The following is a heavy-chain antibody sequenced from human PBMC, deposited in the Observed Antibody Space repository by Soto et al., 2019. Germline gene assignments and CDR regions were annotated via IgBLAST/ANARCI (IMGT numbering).Heavy chain of an antibody. CDR3: ARAKKGCTNGVCYTWWFDP. CDR2: ISSSSSYI. CDR1: GFTFSSYS. D-gene: IGHD2-8*01. Sequence: GGSLRLSCAASGFTFSSYSMNWVRQAPGKGLECVSSISSSSSYIYYADSVKGRFTISRDNAKNSLYLQMNSLRAEDTAVYYCARAKKGCTNGVCYTWWFDPWGQGTLVTVSA. J-gene: IGHJ5*02. V-gene: IGHV3-21*01.